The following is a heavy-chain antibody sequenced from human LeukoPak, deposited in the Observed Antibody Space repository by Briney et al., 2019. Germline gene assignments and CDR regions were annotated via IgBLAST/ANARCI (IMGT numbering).Heavy chain of an antibody. Sequence: GESLRLSCAVSEFTLSSHDMYWVRQVTGKGLEWVSAIAIAGDTYYAGSVKGRFTISRENAKNSLYLQMNSLRAGDTAVYYCTREIIVATEAWYFSLSSRGTLVTVSS. D-gene: IGHD5-12*01. V-gene: IGHV3-13*04. J-gene: IGHJ2*01. CDR2: IAIAGDT. CDR3: TREIIVATEAWYFSL. CDR1: EFTLSSHD.